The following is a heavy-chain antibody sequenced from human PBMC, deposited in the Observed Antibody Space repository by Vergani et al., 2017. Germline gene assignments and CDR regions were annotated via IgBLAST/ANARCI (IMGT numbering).Heavy chain of an antibody. J-gene: IGHJ4*02. D-gene: IGHD3-9*01. CDR2: MDYNGFA. V-gene: IGHV4-38-2*02. CDR1: AYSISSGFF. Sequence: QVQLQESGPGLVRPSETLSLTCTVSAYSISSGFFWGWIRQPPGKGLEWIGSMDYNGFAYYSPSLKSRVTISVDTPKNHFSLKLSSVTAADTAVYYCVRDKTYYDTLIGYAGYYFDSWGQGALVTVS. CDR3: VRDKTYYDTLIGYAGYYFDS.